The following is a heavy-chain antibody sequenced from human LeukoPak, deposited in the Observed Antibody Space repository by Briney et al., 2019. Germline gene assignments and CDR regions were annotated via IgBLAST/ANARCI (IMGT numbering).Heavy chain of an antibody. Sequence: SETLSLTCAVYGGSFSGYYWSWIRQPPGKGLEWIGEINHSGSTNYNPSLKSRVTISVDTSKNQFSLKLSSVTAADTAVYYCARRKGYYGSGSYKDYWGQGTLVTVSS. J-gene: IGHJ4*02. V-gene: IGHV4-34*01. CDR1: GGSFSGYY. CDR3: ARRKGYYGSGSYKDY. CDR2: INHSGST. D-gene: IGHD3-10*01.